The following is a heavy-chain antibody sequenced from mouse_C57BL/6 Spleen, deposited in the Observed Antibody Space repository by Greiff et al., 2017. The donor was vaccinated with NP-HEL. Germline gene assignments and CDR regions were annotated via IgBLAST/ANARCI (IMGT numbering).Heavy chain of an antibody. Sequence: VQRVESGPELVKPGASVKLSCKASGYTFTSYDINWVKQRPGQGLEWIGWIYPRDGSTKYNAKFKGKATLTVDTSSSTAYMELHSLTSEDSAVYFCARKITTVVGAMDYWGQGTSVTVSS. CDR1: GYTFTSYD. CDR2: IYPRDGST. D-gene: IGHD1-1*01. V-gene: IGHV1-85*01. CDR3: ARKITTVVGAMDY. J-gene: IGHJ4*01.